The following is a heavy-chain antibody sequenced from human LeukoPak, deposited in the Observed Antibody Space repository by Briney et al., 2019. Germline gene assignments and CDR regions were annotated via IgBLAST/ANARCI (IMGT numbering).Heavy chain of an antibody. J-gene: IGHJ4*02. CDR2: IYSGGST. CDR3: ARDFRRLPFFVDY. V-gene: IGHV3-53*01. D-gene: IGHD5-18*01. Sequence: PGGSLRLSCAASGFTVSSNYMSWVRQAPGKGLEWVSVIYSGGSTYYADSVKGRFTISRDNSKNTLYLQMNSLRAEDTAVYYCARDFRRLPFFVDYWGQGTLVTVSS. CDR1: GFTVSSNY.